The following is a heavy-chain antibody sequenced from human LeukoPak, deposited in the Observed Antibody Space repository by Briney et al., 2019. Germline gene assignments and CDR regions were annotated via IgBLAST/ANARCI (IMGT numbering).Heavy chain of an antibody. CDR1: GGSISSSSYY. V-gene: IGHV4-39*01. J-gene: IGHJ4*02. CDR2: IYYSGST. Sequence: SETLSLTCTVSGGSISSSSYYWGWIRQPPGKGLEWIGSIYYSGSTYYNPSLKSRVTIPVDTSKNQFSLKLSSVTAADTAVYYCATSGYDTSPEYWGQGTLVTVSS. CDR3: ATSGYDTSPEY. D-gene: IGHD5-12*01.